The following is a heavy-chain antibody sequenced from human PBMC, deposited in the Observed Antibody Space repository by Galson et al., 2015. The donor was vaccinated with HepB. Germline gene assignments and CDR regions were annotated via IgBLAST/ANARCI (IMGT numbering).Heavy chain of an antibody. J-gene: IGHJ4*02. CDR1: GFTFSRHA. CDR2: ISDDGNKK. V-gene: IGHV3-30*04. Sequence: SLRLSCAVSGFTFSRHAMHWVRQAPGKGLEWVAVISDDGNKKYYADFVKGRFTISRDNSKNTLYLQKNSLRAEDTAVYYCARANSYDSSAYLDYWGQGTLVTVSS. CDR3: ARANSYDSSAYLDY. D-gene: IGHD3-22*01.